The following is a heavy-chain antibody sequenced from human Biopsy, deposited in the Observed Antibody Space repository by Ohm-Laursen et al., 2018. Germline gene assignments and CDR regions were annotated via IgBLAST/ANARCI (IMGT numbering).Heavy chain of an antibody. CDR2: IIPTFDTP. D-gene: IGHD6-13*01. V-gene: IGHV1-69*06. CDR3: AGGAAKGYPYNH. J-gene: IGHJ5*02. CDR1: GGTFNSYV. Sequence: SSVKVSCKASGGTFNSYVITWVRQAPGQGLEWMGRIIPTFDTPTYAPDFQGRVTFTADKSTGTATLDLRSLTSEDTAVYYCAGGAAKGYPYNHWGQGTLVTVSS.